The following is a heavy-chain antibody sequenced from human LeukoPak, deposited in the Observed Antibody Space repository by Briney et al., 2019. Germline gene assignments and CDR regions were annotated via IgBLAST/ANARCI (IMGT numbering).Heavy chain of an antibody. CDR1: GFTFDDYA. Sequence: PGRSLRLSCAASGFTFDDYAMHWVRQAPGKGLEWVSGISWNSGNIGYADSVKGRFTISRDNAKNSLYLQMNSLRAEDTALYYCAKAEAPITMVRGNWFDPWGQGTLVTVSS. D-gene: IGHD3-10*01. J-gene: IGHJ5*02. V-gene: IGHV3-9*01. CDR2: ISWNSGNI. CDR3: AKAEAPITMVRGNWFDP.